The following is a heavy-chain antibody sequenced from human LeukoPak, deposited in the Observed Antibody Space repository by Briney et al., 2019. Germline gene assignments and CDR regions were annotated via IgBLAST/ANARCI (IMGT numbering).Heavy chain of an antibody. J-gene: IGHJ4*02. D-gene: IGHD2-15*01. V-gene: IGHV3-30-3*02. CDR2: ISYDGSNK. CDR3: AKQLGYCSDGSCYFPY. CDR1: GFTFSSYA. Sequence: PGRSLRLSCAASGFTFSSYAMHWVRQAPGKGLEWVAVISYDGSNKYYADSVKGRFTIYRDNSKSTLCLQMNSLRAEDTAVYYCAKQLGYCSDGSCYFPYWGQGTLVTVSS.